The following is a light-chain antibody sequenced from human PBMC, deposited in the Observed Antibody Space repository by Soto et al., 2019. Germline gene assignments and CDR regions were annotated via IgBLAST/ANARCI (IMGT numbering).Light chain of an antibody. V-gene: IGKV3-20*01. Sequence: EIVLTQSPGTLSLSPGERATLSCRASQSVSSSYLAWYQQTPGQAPRLLIYGVSSRATGIPDRISGSGSGTDFTLTISRLEPEDFAVYYCQQYGSAPWTFGQGTKVDIK. CDR3: QQYGSAPWT. J-gene: IGKJ1*01. CDR2: GVS. CDR1: QSVSSSY.